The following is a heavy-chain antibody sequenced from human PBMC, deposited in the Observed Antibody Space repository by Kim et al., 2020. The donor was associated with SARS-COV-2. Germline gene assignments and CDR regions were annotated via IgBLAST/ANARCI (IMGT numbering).Heavy chain of an antibody. CDR1: GFTFSSYG. CDR2: IWYDGSNK. D-gene: IGHD3-3*01. Sequence: GGSLRLSCAASGFTFSSYGMHWVRQAPGKGLEWVAVIWYDGSNKYYVDSVKGRFTISRDNSKNTLYLQMNSLRAEDTAVYYCARDRLVEWLFLSFQDDGMDVWGQGTTVTVSS. J-gene: IGHJ6*02. V-gene: IGHV3-33*01. CDR3: ARDRLVEWLFLSFQDDGMDV.